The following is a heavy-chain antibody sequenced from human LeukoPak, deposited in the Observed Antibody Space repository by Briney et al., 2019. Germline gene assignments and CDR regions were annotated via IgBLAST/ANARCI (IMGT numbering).Heavy chain of an antibody. CDR1: VYTFSTYG. CDR3: VRGGSSSWFDY. Sequence: ASVKVSCKASVYTFSTYGISWVRQAPGLGLEWMGWISAYNGHTNYAQKFRDRVNMTTDAFTSTAYMEMRSLRSDDTAVYYCVRGGSSSWFDYWGQGTLVTVSS. J-gene: IGHJ4*02. D-gene: IGHD6-13*01. V-gene: IGHV1-18*01. CDR2: ISAYNGHT.